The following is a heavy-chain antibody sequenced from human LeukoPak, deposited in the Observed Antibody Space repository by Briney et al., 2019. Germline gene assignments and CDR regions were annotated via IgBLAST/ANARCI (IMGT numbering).Heavy chain of an antibody. J-gene: IGHJ3*02. Sequence: GGSLRLSCAASGFTFSRYGMHWVRQSTGKGLGWVSGIGTAGDPYSPGSVKGRFTISRENAKNSLYLQMNSLRVGDTAVYYCARSLGSSSWSVGGVFDIWGQGTLVTVSS. CDR3: ARSLGSSSWSVGGVFDI. D-gene: IGHD6-13*01. CDR1: GFTFSRYG. V-gene: IGHV3-13*05. CDR2: IGTAGDP.